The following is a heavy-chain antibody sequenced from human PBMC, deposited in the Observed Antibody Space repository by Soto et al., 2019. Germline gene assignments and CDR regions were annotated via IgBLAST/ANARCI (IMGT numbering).Heavy chain of an antibody. CDR1: GFSFSSYG. CDR3: AKDFDSVETSHDPNDY. J-gene: IGHJ4*02. Sequence: VHLLESGGGLVQPGESLRLSCVASGFSFSSYGMSWVRQAPGKGLEWASIISGSGDAKYYADSVKGRFTISRDNSKITMYLQMDSLRAEDTAVYYCAKDFDSVETSHDPNDYWGQGTLVTVSS. CDR2: ISGSGDAK. D-gene: IGHD3-22*01. V-gene: IGHV3-23*01.